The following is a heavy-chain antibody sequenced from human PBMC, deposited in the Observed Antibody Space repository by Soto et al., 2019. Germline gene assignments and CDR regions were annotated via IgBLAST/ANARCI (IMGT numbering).Heavy chain of an antibody. D-gene: IGHD1-7*01. V-gene: IGHV1-69*01. CDR1: GGTFSSYA. CDR2: IIPIFGTA. Sequence: QVQLVQSGAEVKKPGSSVKVSCKASGGTFSSYAISWLRQAPGQGLEWMGGIIPIFGTANYAQKIQGRVTITADESTSTAYMELRSLRSEDTAVYYCARDLTGPTEGGYFQHWGQGTLVTVSS. J-gene: IGHJ1*01. CDR3: ARDLTGPTEGGYFQH.